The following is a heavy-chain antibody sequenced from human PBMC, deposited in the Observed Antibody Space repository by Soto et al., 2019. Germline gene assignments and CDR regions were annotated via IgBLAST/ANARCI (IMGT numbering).Heavy chain of an antibody. D-gene: IGHD4-4*01. CDR1: SSA. CDR3: ARDGGVYDYSPFDY. CDR2: IIPIFGTA. Sequence: SSARRSLRHATKKGLEWMGGIIPIFGTANYAQKFQGRVTITADESTSTANMELSSLRSEDTAVYYCARDGGVYDYSPFDYWGQGTLVTAPQ. J-gene: IGHJ4*02. V-gene: IGHV1-69*01.